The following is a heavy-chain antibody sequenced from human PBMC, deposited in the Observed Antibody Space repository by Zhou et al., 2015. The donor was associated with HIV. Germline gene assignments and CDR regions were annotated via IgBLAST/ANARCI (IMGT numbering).Heavy chain of an antibody. V-gene: IGHV1-8*01. D-gene: IGHD3-16*01. CDR3: ARDGVDY. Sequence: QVQLVQSGAEVKRPGSSVKVSCQASGVTFTNHDINWVRQAAGQGLEWLGWMNPNTGNTAYAQKFQDRVTMTRNTSASTAYMELSSLRSEDTAVYYCARDGVDYWGQGTLVTVSS. CDR2: MNPNTGNT. J-gene: IGHJ4*02. CDR1: GVTFTNHD.